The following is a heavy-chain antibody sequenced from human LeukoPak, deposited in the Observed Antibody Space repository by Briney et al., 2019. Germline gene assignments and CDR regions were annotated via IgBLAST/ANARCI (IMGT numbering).Heavy chain of an antibody. Sequence: ASVNVSCKASGYTFTSYYMHWVRQAPGQGLEWMGIINPSGGSTSYEQKFQGRVTMTRDMSTSTVYMELSSLRSEDTAVYYCARGPNYYDSSGYYSPEYYFDYWGQGTLVTVSS. J-gene: IGHJ4*02. CDR1: GYTFTSYY. D-gene: IGHD3-22*01. V-gene: IGHV1-46*01. CDR3: ARGPNYYDSSGYYSPEYYFDY. CDR2: INPSGGST.